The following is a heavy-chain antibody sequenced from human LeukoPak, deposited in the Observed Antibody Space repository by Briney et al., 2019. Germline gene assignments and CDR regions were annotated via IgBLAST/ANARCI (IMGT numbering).Heavy chain of an antibody. Sequence: SETLSLTCTVSGGSISSYYWSWIRQPPGKGLEWIGYIYYSGSTNYNPSLKSRVTISVDTSKNQFSLKLSSVTAADTAVYYCARRTRGYSGYDVYRFDYWGQGTLVTVSS. CDR2: IYYSGST. CDR3: ARRTRGYSGYDVYRFDY. V-gene: IGHV4-59*01. J-gene: IGHJ4*02. D-gene: IGHD5-12*01. CDR1: GGSISSYY.